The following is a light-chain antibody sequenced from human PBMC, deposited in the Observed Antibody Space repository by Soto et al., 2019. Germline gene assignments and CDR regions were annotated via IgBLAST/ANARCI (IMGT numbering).Light chain of an antibody. CDR3: QQVNSYPFT. CDR1: QGIASG. J-gene: IGKJ2*01. V-gene: IGKV1-13*02. CDR2: DAS. Sequence: TQSPSSLAASTGDRVTITCRASQGIASGLAWYQQKPGKAPKLLIQDASSLESGVPSRFSGSGSGTDFTLTISSLQPEDFATYHCQQVNSYPFTFGGGTKLEI.